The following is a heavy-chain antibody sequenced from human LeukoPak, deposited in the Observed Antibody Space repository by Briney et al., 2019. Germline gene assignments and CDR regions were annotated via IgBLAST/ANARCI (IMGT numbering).Heavy chain of an antibody. CDR1: GGSISNYY. Sequence: SETLSLTCTVSGGSISNYYWTWIRQPPGRGLEWIGYIYNTGSASYNPSLKTRVTISVDKSKNQFSLKMSSVTAADTAVYYCARASGPRHAWDRWGQGTLVTVS. D-gene: IGHD1-14*01. CDR2: IYNTGSA. V-gene: IGHV4-59*01. J-gene: IGHJ4*02. CDR3: ARASGPRHAWDR.